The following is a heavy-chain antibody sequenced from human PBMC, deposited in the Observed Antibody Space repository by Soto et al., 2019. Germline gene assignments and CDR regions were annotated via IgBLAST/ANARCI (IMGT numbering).Heavy chain of an antibody. V-gene: IGHV3-33*06. J-gene: IGHJ5*02. CDR3: AKDQDDFWSGYSILTTS. CDR1: GFTFSSYG. D-gene: IGHD3-3*01. Sequence: QVQLVESGGGVVQPGRSLRLSCAASGFTFSSYGMHWVRQAPGKGLEWVAVIWYDGSNKYYADSVKGRFTISRDNSKNTLYLQMNSLRAEDTAVYYCAKDQDDFWSGYSILTTSWGQGTLVTVSS. CDR2: IWYDGSNK.